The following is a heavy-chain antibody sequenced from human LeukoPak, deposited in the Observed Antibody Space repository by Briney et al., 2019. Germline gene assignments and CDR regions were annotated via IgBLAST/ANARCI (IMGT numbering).Heavy chain of an antibody. V-gene: IGHV4-34*01. D-gene: IGHD2-15*01. CDR2: INHSGST. Sequence: SETLSLTCAVYGGSFSGYYWRWIRQPPGKGLEWIGEINHSGSTNYNPSLKSRVTISVDTSKNQFSLKLSSVTAADTAVYYCARLVVVAATTDYWGQGTLVTVSS. J-gene: IGHJ4*02. CDR3: ARLVVVAATTDY. CDR1: GGSFSGYY.